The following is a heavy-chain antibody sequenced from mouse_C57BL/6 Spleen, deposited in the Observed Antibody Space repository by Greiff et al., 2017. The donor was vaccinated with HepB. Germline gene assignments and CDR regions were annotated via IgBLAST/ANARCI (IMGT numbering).Heavy chain of an antibody. CDR2: IDPSDSYT. V-gene: IGHV1-69*01. CDR1: GYTFTSYW. J-gene: IGHJ1*03. Sequence: QVQLQQPGAELVMPGASVKLSCKASGYTFTSYWMHWVKQRPGQGLEWIGEIDPSDSYTNYNQKFKGKSTLTVDKSSSTAYMQLSSLTSEDSAVYYCARSENYYGSSYVGWYFDVWGTGTTVTVSS. CDR3: ARSENYYGSSYVGWYFDV. D-gene: IGHD1-1*01.